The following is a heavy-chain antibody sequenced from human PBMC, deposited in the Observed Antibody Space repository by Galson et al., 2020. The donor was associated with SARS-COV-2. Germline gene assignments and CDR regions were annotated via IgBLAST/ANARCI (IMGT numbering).Heavy chain of an antibody. CDR3: ARERPLTVTLDS. D-gene: IGHD4-17*01. V-gene: IGHV3-30*16. Sequence: GGSLRLRCAASEFTLSDSVMHWVRQAPGKGLEWVAVLSSDGKHRYYVDSVQGRFTISKDSSENTLYLQMNSLRPEDTAVYFCARERPLTVTLDSWGQGTVVTVS. CDR1: EFTLSDSV. J-gene: IGHJ4*02. CDR2: LSSDGKHR.